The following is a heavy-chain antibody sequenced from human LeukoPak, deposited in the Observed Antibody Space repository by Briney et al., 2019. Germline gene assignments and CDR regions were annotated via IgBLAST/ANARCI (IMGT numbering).Heavy chain of an antibody. CDR2: INSEGSGT. Sequence: GGSLRLSCAASGFIVTNAWMNWVRQAPGKGLVWVARINSEGSGTTYADSVKGRFTISRDNAKNTLYLQMNSLRDEDTAVYYCAKGGTTVVDYWGQGTLVTVSS. V-gene: IGHV3-74*01. CDR3: AKGGTTVVDY. D-gene: IGHD4-23*01. J-gene: IGHJ4*02. CDR1: GFIVTNAW.